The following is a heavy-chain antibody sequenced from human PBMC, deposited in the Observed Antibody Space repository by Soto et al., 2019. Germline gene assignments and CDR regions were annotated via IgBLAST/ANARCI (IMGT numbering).Heavy chain of an antibody. V-gene: IGHV5-10-1*01. CDR3: ARELLGYCSGGSCPRWFDP. J-gene: IGHJ5*02. D-gene: IGHD2-15*01. CDR1: GYSFTSYW. CDR2: IDPSDSYT. Sequence: GESLKISCKGSGYSFTSYWIRLVRQLPGKGLEWMGRIDPSDSYTNYSPSFQGHVTISADKSISTAYLQWSSLKASDTAMYYCARELLGYCSGGSCPRWFDPWGQGTLVTVSS.